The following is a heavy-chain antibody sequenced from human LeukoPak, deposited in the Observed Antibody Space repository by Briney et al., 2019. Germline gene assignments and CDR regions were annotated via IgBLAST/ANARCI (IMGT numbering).Heavy chain of an antibody. J-gene: IGHJ4*02. D-gene: IGHD3-22*01. CDR1: GGSITSYY. V-gene: IGHV4-59*12. CDR2: IFYSGTT. Sequence: SETLSLTCTVSGGSITSYYWDWIRQPPGKGLEWIGYIFYSGTTSYNPSLKSRVTISVDTSKNQFSLKLSSVTAADTAVYYCARVGVGYYDVDYWGQGTLVTVSS. CDR3: ARVGVGYYDVDY.